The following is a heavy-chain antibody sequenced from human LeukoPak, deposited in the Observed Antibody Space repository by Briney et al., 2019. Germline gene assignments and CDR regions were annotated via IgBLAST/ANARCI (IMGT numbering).Heavy chain of an antibody. D-gene: IGHD3-10*01. Sequence: VSVKVSCKASGYTFTSYGISWVRQAPGQGLEWMGWISAYNGNTNYAQKLQGRVTMTTDTSTSTAYMELRSLRSDDTAVYYCARDFGMVRGVMSLSFDYWGQGTLVTVSS. CDR3: ARDFGMVRGVMSLSFDY. CDR2: ISAYNGNT. J-gene: IGHJ4*02. CDR1: GYTFTSYG. V-gene: IGHV1-18*01.